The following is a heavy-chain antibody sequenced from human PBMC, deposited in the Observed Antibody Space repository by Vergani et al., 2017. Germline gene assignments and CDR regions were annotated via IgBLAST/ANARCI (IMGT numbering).Heavy chain of an antibody. J-gene: IGHJ4*02. CDR2: IWHDGGNK. D-gene: IGHD1-1*01. Sequence: QVQLVESGGGVVQPGRSLRLSCVMSGFTVTNYAIFWVRQAPGKGLEWVSVIWHDGGNKHFADSVAGRVAISRDDSKKTVYLEMTNLRAEDTALYYCVRDRYEGTSPYNARLLRHWGQGTRVTVSS. V-gene: IGHV3-33*01. CDR1: GFTVTNYA. CDR3: VRDRYEGTSPYNARLLRH.